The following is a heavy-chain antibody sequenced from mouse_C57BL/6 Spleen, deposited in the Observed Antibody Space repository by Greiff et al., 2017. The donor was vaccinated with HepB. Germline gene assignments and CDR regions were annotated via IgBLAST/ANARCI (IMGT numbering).Heavy chain of an antibody. V-gene: IGHV5-9*01. J-gene: IGHJ4*01. CDR2: ISGGGGNT. CDR1: GFTFSSYT. D-gene: IGHD3-3*01. CDR3: ARLAEDYYAMDY. Sequence: EVKLVESGGGLVKPGGSLKLSCAASGFTFSSYTMSWVRQTPEKRLEWVATISGGGGNTYYPDSVKGRFTISRDNAKNTLYLQMSSLRSEDTALYYGARLAEDYYAMDYWGQGTSVTVSS.